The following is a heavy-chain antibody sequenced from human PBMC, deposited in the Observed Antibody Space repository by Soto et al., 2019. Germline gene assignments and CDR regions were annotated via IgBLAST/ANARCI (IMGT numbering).Heavy chain of an antibody. CDR1: GFTVSSIY. D-gene: IGHD3-22*01. V-gene: IGHV3-66*01. Sequence: GGSLRLSCAASGFTVSSIYMSWVRQAPGKGLEWVSVIYSGDSTYYADSVKGRFTISRDNSKNTLYLQMNSLRAEDTAVYYCASLIVRTSYYDSRRYYFNYWGQGTLVTVST. CDR2: IYSGDST. J-gene: IGHJ4*02. CDR3: ASLIVRTSYYDSRRYYFNY.